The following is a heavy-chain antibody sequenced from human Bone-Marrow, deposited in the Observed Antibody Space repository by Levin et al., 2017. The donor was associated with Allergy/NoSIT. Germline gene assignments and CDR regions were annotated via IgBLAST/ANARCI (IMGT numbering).Heavy chain of an antibody. CDR1: GGSFTNHD. Sequence: ASVKVSCKPSGGSFTNHDVSWVRQAPGQGLEWMGGVIPLFGTPNYAQKFQDRVAINADGSTSTVYLELTSRRSEDTAVYYCAATEKYDSCGYYHWGQGTLVTVSS. V-gene: IGHV1-69*13. D-gene: IGHD3-22*01. CDR3: AATEKYDSCGYYH. CDR2: VIPLFGTP. J-gene: IGHJ5*02.